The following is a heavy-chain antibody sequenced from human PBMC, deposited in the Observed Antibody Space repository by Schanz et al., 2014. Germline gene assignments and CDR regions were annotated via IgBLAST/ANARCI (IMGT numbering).Heavy chain of an antibody. J-gene: IGHJ3*01. CDR2: ISGDHRNT. CDR3: ATDNGHFAFDF. V-gene: IGHV3-23*01. Sequence: EVQLLESGGGLVQPGGSLRLSCAASGFTFSTHAMSWVRQAPGKGLEWVSSISGDHRNTFYADSVKGRFTISRDNSKNTLFLQMNSLETEDTAVYYCATDNGHFAFDFWGQGTMVTVSS. CDR1: GFTFSTHA. D-gene: IGHD2-8*01.